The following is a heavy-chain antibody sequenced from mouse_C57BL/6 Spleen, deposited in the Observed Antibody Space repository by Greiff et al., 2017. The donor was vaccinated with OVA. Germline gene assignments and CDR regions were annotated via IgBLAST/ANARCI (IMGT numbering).Heavy chain of an antibody. CDR3: ASPDYGSSPLFAY. V-gene: IGHV5-17*01. Sequence: EVQGVESGGGLVKPGGSLKLSCAASGFTFSDYGMHWVRQAPEKGLEWVAYISSGSSTIYYADTVKGRFTISRDNAKNTLFLQMTSLRSEDTAMYYCASPDYGSSPLFAYWGQGTLVTVSA. J-gene: IGHJ3*01. CDR1: GFTFSDYG. D-gene: IGHD1-1*01. CDR2: ISSGSSTI.